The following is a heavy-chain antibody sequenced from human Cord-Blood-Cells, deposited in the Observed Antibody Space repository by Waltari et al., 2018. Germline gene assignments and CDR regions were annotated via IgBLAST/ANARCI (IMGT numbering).Heavy chain of an antibody. CDR2: ISAYNGNT. V-gene: IGHV1-18*01. Sequence: QVQLVQSGAEVKKPGASVKVSCKASGYTFTSLGISWVRKAPGQGLEWMGWISAYNGNTNYAQKLQGRVTMTTDTSTSTAYMELRSLRSDDTAVYYCARSTEYYYGSGSFDPWGQGTLVTVSS. D-gene: IGHD3-10*01. CDR1: GYTFTSLG. J-gene: IGHJ5*02. CDR3: ARSTEYYYGSGSFDP.